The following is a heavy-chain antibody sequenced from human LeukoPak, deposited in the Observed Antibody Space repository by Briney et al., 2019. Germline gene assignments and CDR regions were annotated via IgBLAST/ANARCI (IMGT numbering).Heavy chain of an antibody. CDR3: AREAFREPGWVGAGRYFDY. J-gene: IGHJ4*02. CDR2: INHSGSI. D-gene: IGHD1-26*01. V-gene: IGHV4-34*01. CDR1: GESFSGYY. Sequence: SETLSLTCAVYGESFSGYYWSWIRQTPGKGLEWIGEINHSGSINYSPSLKSRVTISVDTSKNQFSLQLNSVTPEDTAVYYCAREAFREPGWVGAGRYFDYWGQGALVTVSS.